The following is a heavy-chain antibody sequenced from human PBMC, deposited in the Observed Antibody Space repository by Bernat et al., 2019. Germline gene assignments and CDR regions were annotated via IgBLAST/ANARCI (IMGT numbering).Heavy chain of an antibody. J-gene: IGHJ6*02. CDR1: GFTFSSYA. D-gene: IGHD1-26*01. V-gene: IGHV3-23*01. CDR3: AKDLLVGAHLRSGMDV. CDR2: IGGSGGST. Sequence: EVQLLESGGGLVQPGGSLRLSCAASGFTFSSYAMSWVRQAPGKGLEWVSAIGGSGGSTYYADSVKGRFTISRDKSKNTLYLQMNSLRAEDTAVYYCAKDLLVGAHLRSGMDVWGQGTTVTVSS.